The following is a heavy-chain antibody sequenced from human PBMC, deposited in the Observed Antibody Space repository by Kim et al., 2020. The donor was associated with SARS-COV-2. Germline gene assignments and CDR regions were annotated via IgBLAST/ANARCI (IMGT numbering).Heavy chain of an antibody. D-gene: IGHD3-9*01. CDR3: AKVEGQRYFDWLCYDLFDH. J-gene: IGHJ4*01. Sequence: GRFTISRDNSKNTLHLQMNSLRTDDTAIYYCAKVEGQRYFDWLCYDLFDHWGNGTLVTVSS. V-gene: IGHV3-23*01.